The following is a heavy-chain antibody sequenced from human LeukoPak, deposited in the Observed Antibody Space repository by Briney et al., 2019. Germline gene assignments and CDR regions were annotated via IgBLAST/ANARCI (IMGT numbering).Heavy chain of an antibody. V-gene: IGHV4-4*07. CDR1: GGSISVYY. D-gene: IGHD3-10*01. CDR3: ARASPSGGYMDV. J-gene: IGHJ6*03. CDR2: LHTSGSS. Sequence: PSETLSLTCTVSGGSISVYYWSWIRQPAANGLQWIGRLHTSGSSSYNPSLKSRVTISVDKSKNQFSLKLSSVTAADTALYYCARASPSGGYMDVWGKGTTVTVSS.